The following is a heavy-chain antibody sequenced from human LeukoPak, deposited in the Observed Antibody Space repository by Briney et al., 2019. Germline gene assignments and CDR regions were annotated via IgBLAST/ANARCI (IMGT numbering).Heavy chain of an antibody. D-gene: IGHD2-2*01. CDR2: FDPEDGET. V-gene: IGHV1-24*01. Sequence: ASVKVSCKVSGYTLTELSIHWVRQAPGKGLEWMGGFDPEDGETIYAQKFQGRVTMTEDTSTETAYMELSSLRSEDTAVYYCATDLGCSSTSCSDYWGQGTLVTVSS. J-gene: IGHJ4*02. CDR1: GYTLTELS. CDR3: ATDLGCSSTSCSDY.